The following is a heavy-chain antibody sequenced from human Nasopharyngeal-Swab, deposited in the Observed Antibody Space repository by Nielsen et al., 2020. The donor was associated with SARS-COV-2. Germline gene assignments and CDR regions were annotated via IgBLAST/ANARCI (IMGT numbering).Heavy chain of an antibody. Sequence: ASVKVSCKASGHTFTRYYIHWVRQAPGQGLEWMGIINPGGVSARYSQNFQGRVTMTRDTSTSTVYMELSSLRSEDTAVYYCARGGDPREVVAATDCFDPWGQGTLVTVSS. CDR3: ARGGDPREVVAATDCFDP. J-gene: IGHJ5*02. CDR1: GHTFTRYY. CDR2: INPGGVSA. V-gene: IGHV1-46*01. D-gene: IGHD2-15*01.